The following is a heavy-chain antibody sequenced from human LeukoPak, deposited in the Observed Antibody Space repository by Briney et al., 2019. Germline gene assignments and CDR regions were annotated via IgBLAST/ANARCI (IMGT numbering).Heavy chain of an antibody. CDR2: ISYDGCNK. CDR1: GVTFSSYA. Sequence: SGGSLRLSCAASGVTFSSYAMHWVRQAPGKGLEWVAVISYDGCNKYYADSVKGRFTISRDNSKNTLYLQMNSLRAEDTAVYYCARDVVAARIYYYYYMDVWGKGTTVTISS. CDR3: ARDVVAARIYYYYYMDV. D-gene: IGHD6-6*01. J-gene: IGHJ6*03. V-gene: IGHV3-30*04.